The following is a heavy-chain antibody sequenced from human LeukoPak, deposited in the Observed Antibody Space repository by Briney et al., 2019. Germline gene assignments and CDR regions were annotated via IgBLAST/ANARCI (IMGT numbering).Heavy chain of an antibody. CDR3: AREVSGSYFDY. V-gene: IGHV3-30*04. D-gene: IGHD1-26*01. Sequence: GGSLRLSCAASGFTFSSYAMSWVRQAPGKGLEWVAFILYDGSKKYFADSVKGRFTISRDNSKNTLYLQMNSLRAEDTAVYYCAREVSGSYFDYWGQGTLVTVSS. CDR2: ILYDGSKK. CDR1: GFTFSSYA. J-gene: IGHJ4*02.